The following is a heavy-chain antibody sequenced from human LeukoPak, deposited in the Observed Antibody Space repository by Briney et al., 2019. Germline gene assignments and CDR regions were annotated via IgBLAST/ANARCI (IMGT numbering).Heavy chain of an antibody. V-gene: IGHV3-21*01. J-gene: IGHJ4*02. CDR3: ARDDYGGIDY. D-gene: IGHD4-17*01. CDR2: ISSSSSYI. CDR1: GFTFSNS. Sequence: AGGSLRLSCAASGFTFSNSMNWVRQAPGKGLEWVSSISSSSSYIYYADSVKGRFTISRDNAKNSLYLQMNSLRAEDTAVYYCARDDYGGIDYWGQGTLVTASS.